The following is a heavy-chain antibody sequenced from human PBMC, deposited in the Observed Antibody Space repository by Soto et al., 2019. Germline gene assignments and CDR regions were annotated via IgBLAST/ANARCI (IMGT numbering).Heavy chain of an antibody. V-gene: IGHV3-30*18. Sequence: QVQLVESGGGVVQPGRSLRLSCAASGFTFSSYGMHWVRQAPGKGLEWVAVISYDGSNKYYADSVKGRFTISRDNSKNPRYLQMNSLRAEDTAVCYCAKGAVAGTENYFDYWGQGTLVTVSS. D-gene: IGHD6-19*01. CDR3: AKGAVAGTENYFDY. J-gene: IGHJ4*02. CDR1: GFTFSSYG. CDR2: ISYDGSNK.